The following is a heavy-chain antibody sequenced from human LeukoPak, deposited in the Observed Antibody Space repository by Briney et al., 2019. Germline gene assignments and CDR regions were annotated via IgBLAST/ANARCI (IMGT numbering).Heavy chain of an antibody. D-gene: IGHD6-13*01. Sequence: SETLSLTCTVSGGSISTTNYYWGWIRQSPGKGLEWFGCVYYSGSTYYNPSLKSRVTISVDTSQNQFSLQLTSVTAADTAVYYCARVVAAAGNNWFDPWGQGTLVTVSS. V-gene: IGHV4-39*07. CDR1: GGSISTTNYY. CDR3: ARVVAAAGNNWFDP. CDR2: VYYSGST. J-gene: IGHJ5*02.